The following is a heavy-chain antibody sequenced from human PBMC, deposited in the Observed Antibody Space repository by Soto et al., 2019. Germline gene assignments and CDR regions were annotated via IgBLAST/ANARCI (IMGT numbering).Heavy chain of an antibody. CDR3: ARTYVTDVVVVPASKDYMDV. J-gene: IGHJ6*03. V-gene: IGHV4-39*01. D-gene: IGHD2-2*01. CDR1: GGSISSSSSS. CDR2: ISCSRST. Sequence: QLQLQESGPGLVKPSETLSLTCTVSGGSISSSSSSWGWIRQPPGKGLEWLGIISCSRSTYYSPILKSRVTISVDASKILFSLKLSSVTAADTAVYYCARTYVTDVVVVPASKDYMDVWGKGTTVTVSS.